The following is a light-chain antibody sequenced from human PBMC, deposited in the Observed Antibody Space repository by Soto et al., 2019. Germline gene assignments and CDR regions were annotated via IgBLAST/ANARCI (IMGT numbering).Light chain of an antibody. V-gene: IGKV1D-13*01. J-gene: IGKJ4*01. Sequence: AIQMTQSPSSVSASTGDSVTISCRASQAITSALAWYQQKPGKPPKLLIYAVSTLEGGVPSRFSGSGSGTDFTLSISSLQPEDFATYYCQQFQNYPLTFGRGTKVE. CDR3: QQFQNYPLT. CDR2: AVS. CDR1: QAITSA.